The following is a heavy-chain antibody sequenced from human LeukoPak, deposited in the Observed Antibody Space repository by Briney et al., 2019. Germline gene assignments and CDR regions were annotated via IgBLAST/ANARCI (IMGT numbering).Heavy chain of an antibody. V-gene: IGHV3-7*01. J-gene: IGHJ4*02. CDR2: IKKDGSEK. Sequence: PGGSLRLSCAASGFIFSSYGMHWVRQAPGKGLEWVANIKKDGSEKYYVDSVKGRFTISRDNAKKSLYLQMNSLRAEDTAVYYCARHLSGITGYTYGRGIDYWGQGTLLTVSS. CDR3: ARHLSGITGYTYGRGIDY. D-gene: IGHD5-18*01. CDR1: GFIFSSYG.